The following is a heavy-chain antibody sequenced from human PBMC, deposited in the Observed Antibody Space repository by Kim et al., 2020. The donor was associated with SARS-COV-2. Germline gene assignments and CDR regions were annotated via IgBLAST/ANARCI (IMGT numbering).Heavy chain of an antibody. J-gene: IGHJ6*02. V-gene: IGHV3-15*01. Sequence: GGSLRLSCAASGFTFSNAWMSWVRQAPGKGLEWVGRIKSKTDGGTTDYAAPVKGRFTISRDDSKNTLYLQMNSLKTEDTAVYYCTTTDCTNGVCYGVGYYGMDVWGQGTPVTVSS. CDR3: TTTDCTNGVCYGVGYYGMDV. CDR1: GFTFSNAW. CDR2: IKSKTDGGTT. D-gene: IGHD2-8*01.